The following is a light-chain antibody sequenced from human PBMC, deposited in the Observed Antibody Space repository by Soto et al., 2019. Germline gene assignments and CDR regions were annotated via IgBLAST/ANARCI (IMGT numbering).Light chain of an antibody. CDR3: QHLHSYPLT. CDR1: QGIDRY. J-gene: IGKJ4*01. CDR2: AAS. Sequence: IQLTQSPSSLSASVGDRVTITCRASQGIDRYLAWYQQEPGKAPNLLIYAASTLQSGVPSRFSGSGSGTVFTLTISSLQPEDSATYYCQHLHSYPLTFGGGTKVDSK. V-gene: IGKV1-9*01.